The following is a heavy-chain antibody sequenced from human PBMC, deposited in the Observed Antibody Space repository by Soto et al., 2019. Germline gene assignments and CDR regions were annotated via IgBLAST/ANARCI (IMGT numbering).Heavy chain of an antibody. J-gene: IGHJ5*02. CDR2: IIPIFGTA. CDR3: VISREWDIVLVPAAILFRT. Sequence: GASVKVSCKASGGTFSSYAISWVRQAPGQGLEWMGGIIPIFGTANYAQKFQGRVTITADESTSTAYMELSSLRSEDTAVYYCVISREWDIVLVPAAILFRTWGQGTLVTVSS. D-gene: IGHD2-2*01. V-gene: IGHV1-69*13. CDR1: GGTFSSYA.